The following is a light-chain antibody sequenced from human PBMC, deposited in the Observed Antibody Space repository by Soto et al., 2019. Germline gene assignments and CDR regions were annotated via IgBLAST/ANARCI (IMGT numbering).Light chain of an antibody. J-gene: IGKJ1*01. CDR3: QQYKNWPT. Sequence: EIVMTQSPATLSVSPGERATLSCRASQSVSRNLAWYQQKLGQAPRLLIYGASTRATGIPARLSGSGSGTEFTLTISSLQSEDFAVYYCQQYKNWPTFGQGTKVEI. V-gene: IGKV3-15*01. CDR1: QSVSRN. CDR2: GAS.